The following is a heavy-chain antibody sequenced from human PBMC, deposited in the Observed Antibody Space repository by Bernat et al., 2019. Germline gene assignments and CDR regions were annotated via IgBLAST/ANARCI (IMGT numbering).Heavy chain of an antibody. CDR2: IYSGGST. V-gene: IGHV3-53*02. J-gene: IGHJ4*02. CDR3: ARVDTRSSFDY. Sequence: EVQLVETGGGLIPPGGSLRLSCAASGFTVSSNYMSWVRQAPGKGLEWVSVIYSGGSTYYADSVKGRFTISRDNSKNTLYLQMNSLRAEDTAVYYCARVDTRSSFDYWGQGTLVTVSS. D-gene: IGHD5-18*01. CDR1: GFTVSSNY.